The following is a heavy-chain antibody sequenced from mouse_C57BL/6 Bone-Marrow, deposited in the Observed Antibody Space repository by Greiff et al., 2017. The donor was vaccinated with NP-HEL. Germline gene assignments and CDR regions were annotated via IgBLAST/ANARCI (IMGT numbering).Heavy chain of an antibody. V-gene: IGHV5-4*03. CDR1: GFTFSSYA. CDR3: ARALYYGSRFFDY. J-gene: IGHJ2*01. D-gene: IGHD1-1*01. Sequence: DVMLVESGGGLVKPGGSLKLSCAASGFTFSSYAMSWVRQTPEKRLEWVATISDGGSYTYYPDNVKGPFTISRYNAKNNLYMQMSHLKSEDTAMYDCARALYYGSRFFDYWGQGTTLTVSS. CDR2: ISDGGSYT.